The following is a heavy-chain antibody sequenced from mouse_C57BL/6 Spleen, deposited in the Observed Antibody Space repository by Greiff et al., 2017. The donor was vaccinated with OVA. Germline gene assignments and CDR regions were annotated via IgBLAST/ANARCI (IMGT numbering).Heavy chain of an antibody. CDR1: GYTFTSYW. J-gene: IGHJ2*01. Sequence: QVQLQQPGAELVKPGASVKLSCKASGYTFTSYWMQWVKQRPGQGLEWIGEIDPSDSYTNYNQKFNGKATLTVDTSSSTAYMQISRLTYEDSAVYYGARSGYGNQGGFDYWGQGTTLTVSS. CDR3: ARSGYGNQGGFDY. CDR2: IDPSDSYT. D-gene: IGHD2-1*01. V-gene: IGHV1-50*01.